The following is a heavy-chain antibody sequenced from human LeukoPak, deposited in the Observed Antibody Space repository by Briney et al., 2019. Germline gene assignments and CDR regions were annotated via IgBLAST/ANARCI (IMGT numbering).Heavy chain of an antibody. CDR1: GFTSRSYV. CDR3: ARERPGTYYFDY. Sequence: GGSLRLSCAASGFTSRSYVMHWVRQAPGKGLEWVAGISYDGSNKFYADSVKGRFTISRDISDNTLYLQLSSLRPEDTAVYYCARERPGTYYFDYWGQGTLVTVSS. CDR2: ISYDGSNK. J-gene: IGHJ4*02. D-gene: IGHD1/OR15-1a*01. V-gene: IGHV3-30*04.